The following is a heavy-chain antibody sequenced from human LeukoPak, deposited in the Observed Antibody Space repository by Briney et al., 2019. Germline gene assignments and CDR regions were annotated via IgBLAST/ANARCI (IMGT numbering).Heavy chain of an antibody. CDR3: ASLTVLGYSYGYFDY. J-gene: IGHJ4*02. CDR1: GGSISSYY. CDR2: IYYSGST. V-gene: IGHV4-59*01. Sequence: SETLSLTCTVSGGSISSYYWSWIRQPPGKGLEWIGYIYYSGSTNYNPSLKSRVTISVDTSKNQFSLKLSSVTAADTAVYYCASLTVLGYSYGYFDYWGQGTLVTVSS. D-gene: IGHD5-18*01.